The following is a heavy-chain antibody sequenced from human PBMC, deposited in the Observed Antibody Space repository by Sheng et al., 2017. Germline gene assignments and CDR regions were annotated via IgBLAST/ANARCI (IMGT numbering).Heavy chain of an antibody. D-gene: IGHD3-10*01. CDR1: GFTFSSYA. J-gene: IGHJ4*02. Sequence: QVQLVESGGGVVQPGRSLRLSCAASGFTFSSYAMHWVRQAPGKGLEWVAVISYDGSNKYYADSVKGRFTISRDNSKNTLYLQMNSLRAEDTAVYYCARVNSHRIRAEAPFDYWGQG. V-gene: IGHV3-30*01. CDR3: ARVNSHRIRAEAPFDY. CDR2: ISYDGSNK.